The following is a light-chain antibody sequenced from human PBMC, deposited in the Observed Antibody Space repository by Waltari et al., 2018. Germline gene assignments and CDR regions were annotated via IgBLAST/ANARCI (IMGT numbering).Light chain of an antibody. Sequence: DIQMTQSPSSLSASVGARVTITCRASKSIITYLNWYQQKPEKAPNLLISGASSLHTGVPSRFSGSGSGTDFTLTISSLQPEDFAIYYCQQSYSSPYTFGQGTKVE. J-gene: IGKJ2*01. CDR2: GAS. V-gene: IGKV1-39*01. CDR1: KSIITY. CDR3: QQSYSSPYT.